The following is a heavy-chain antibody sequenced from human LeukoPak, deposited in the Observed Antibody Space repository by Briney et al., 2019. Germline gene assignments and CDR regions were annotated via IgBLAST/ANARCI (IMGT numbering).Heavy chain of an antibody. D-gene: IGHD1-14*01. CDR3: AGMRITTPTVRTLDY. V-gene: IGHV4-59*01. Sequence: PSESLSLTCTVSGGSMSTYYWTWIRQPPGKGLEWIGFIYYTGSTNYNPSLKSRVTISVDTSKNQFSLKLSSVTAADTAVYYCAGMRITTPTVRTLDYWGQGTLVTVSS. CDR1: GGSMSTYY. CDR2: IYYTGST. J-gene: IGHJ4*02.